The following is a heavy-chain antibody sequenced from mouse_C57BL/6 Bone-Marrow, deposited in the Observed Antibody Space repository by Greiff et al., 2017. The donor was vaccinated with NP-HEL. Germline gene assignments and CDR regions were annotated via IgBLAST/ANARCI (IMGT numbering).Heavy chain of an antibody. CDR1: GFTFSSYA. CDR2: ISDGGSYT. CDR3: ARDLYDYDNYAMDY. Sequence: EVKLMESGGGLVKPGGSLKLSCAASGFTFSSYAMSWVRQTPEKRLEWVATISDGGSYTYYPDNVKGRFTISRDNAKNNLYLQMSHLKSEDTAMYSGARDLYDYDNYAMDYWGQGTSVTVSS. J-gene: IGHJ4*01. D-gene: IGHD2-4*01. V-gene: IGHV5-4*01.